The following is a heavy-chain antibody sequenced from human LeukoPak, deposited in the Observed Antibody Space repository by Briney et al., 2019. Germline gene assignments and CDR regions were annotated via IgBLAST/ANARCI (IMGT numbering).Heavy chain of an antibody. CDR3: ARGFVAYGDYGGD. Sequence: PSETLSLTCAVFGGSFSGYYWTWIRQPPGKGLEWIGEINHSGSTNYNPSLKSRVTISVDTSKHQFSLRLNSVTAADTAVYYCARGFVAYGDYGGDWGQGTLVTVSS. CDR1: GGSFSGYY. CDR2: INHSGST. V-gene: IGHV4-34*01. J-gene: IGHJ4*02. D-gene: IGHD4-17*01.